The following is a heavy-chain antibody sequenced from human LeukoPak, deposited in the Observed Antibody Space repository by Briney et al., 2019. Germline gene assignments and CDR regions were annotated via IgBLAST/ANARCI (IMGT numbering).Heavy chain of an antibody. J-gene: IGHJ4*02. V-gene: IGHV3-23*01. CDR1: GFTFSIYA. D-gene: IGHD3-3*01. CDR3: AKAAYYDFWSGYQNFDY. CDR2: ISGSGGST. Sequence: GGSLRLSCAASGFTFSIYAMSWVRQAPGKGLEWVSGISGSGGSTYYADSVKGRFTISRDNSKKTLYLQMNSLRAEDTAVYYCAKAAYYDFWSGYQNFDYWGQGTLVTVSS.